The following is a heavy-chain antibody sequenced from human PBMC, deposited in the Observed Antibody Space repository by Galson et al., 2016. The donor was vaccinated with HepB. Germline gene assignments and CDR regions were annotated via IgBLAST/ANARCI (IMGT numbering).Heavy chain of an antibody. Sequence: SLRLSCAASGFFFSNYGMHWVCQAPGKGLAWVAVVSYDGYSKYYADSVKGRFTISRDNSKTTMYLQMNSLRVEGTAVYYCAKDVYTSGSEYGMDVWGQGTTVTVSS. D-gene: IGHD3-10*01. CDR2: VSYDGYSK. V-gene: IGHV3-30*18. CDR3: AKDVYTSGSEYGMDV. J-gene: IGHJ6*02. CDR1: GFFFSNYG.